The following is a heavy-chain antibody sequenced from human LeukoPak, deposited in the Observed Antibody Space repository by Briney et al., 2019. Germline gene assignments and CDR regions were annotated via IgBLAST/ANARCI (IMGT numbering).Heavy chain of an antibody. D-gene: IGHD6-13*01. CDR2: INTNTGNP. V-gene: IGHV7-4-1*02. J-gene: IGHJ4*02. CDR1: GYTVSKSA. Sequence: ASVKVSCKASGYTVSKSAPNWVRQAPGQGLEWLGWINTNTGNPTYTQGVPGRFVFSLDTSVSTAYLEISSLKADDTAIYYCAREGQQVGHFDYWGQGTLVTVSS. CDR3: AREGQQVGHFDY.